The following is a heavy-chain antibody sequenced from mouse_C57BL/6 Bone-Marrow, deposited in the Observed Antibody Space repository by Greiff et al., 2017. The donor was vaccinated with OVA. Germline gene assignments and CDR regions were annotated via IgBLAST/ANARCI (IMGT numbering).Heavy chain of an antibody. Sequence: QVQLQQPGAELVKPGASVKMSCKASGYTFTSYWITWVKQRPGQGLEWIGDIYPGSGSTNYNEKFKSKATLTVDTSSSTAYLQLSSLTSEDSAGYSYASGSLNWDPWGQGTTLTVSS. J-gene: IGHJ2*01. V-gene: IGHV1-55*01. CDR3: ASGSLNWDP. CDR1: GYTFTSYW. CDR2: IYPGSGST. D-gene: IGHD4-1*01.